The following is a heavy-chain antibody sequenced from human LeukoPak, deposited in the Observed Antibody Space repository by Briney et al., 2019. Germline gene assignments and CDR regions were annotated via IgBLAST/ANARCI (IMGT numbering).Heavy chain of an antibody. Sequence: GGSLRLSCAASGFTFSSYAMSWVRQAPGKGLEWVTAISGSGGSTYYADSVKGRFTISRDNSKNTLYLQMNSLRAEDTAVYYCARTSSGWYVRYWGQGTLVTVSS. V-gene: IGHV3-23*01. CDR1: GFTFSSYA. CDR2: ISGSGGST. D-gene: IGHD6-19*01. J-gene: IGHJ4*02. CDR3: ARTSSGWYVRY.